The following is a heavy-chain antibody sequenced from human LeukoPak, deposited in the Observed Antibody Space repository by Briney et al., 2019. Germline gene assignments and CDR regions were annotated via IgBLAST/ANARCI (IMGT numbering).Heavy chain of an antibody. CDR1: GFRFSSYA. D-gene: IGHD6-19*01. CDR2: ISYEGNKK. V-gene: IGHV3-30*04. Sequence: PGGSLRLSCAASGFRFSSYAMHWVRQAPGRGLEWVAVISYEGNKKYYADSVKGRSTISRDNSKNMLYMQMNSLRAGDTAVYYCARDRGRQAVAGIYDAFDIWGQGTRVTVSS. CDR3: ARDRGRQAVAGIYDAFDI. J-gene: IGHJ3*02.